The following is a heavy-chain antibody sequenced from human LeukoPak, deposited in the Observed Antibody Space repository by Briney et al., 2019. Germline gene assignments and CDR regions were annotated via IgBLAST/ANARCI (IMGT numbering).Heavy chain of an antibody. Sequence: SETLSLTCTVSGGSISSYYWSWIRQPAGKGLEWIGRISTSGGTNYNPSLKSRVTMSVDTSKTQFSLRLSSVTAADTAVYYCASGGAISYSFDCWGQGTLVTVSS. J-gene: IGHJ4*02. D-gene: IGHD4/OR15-4a*01. CDR2: ISTSGGT. CDR1: GGSISSYY. CDR3: ASGGAISYSFDC. V-gene: IGHV4-4*07.